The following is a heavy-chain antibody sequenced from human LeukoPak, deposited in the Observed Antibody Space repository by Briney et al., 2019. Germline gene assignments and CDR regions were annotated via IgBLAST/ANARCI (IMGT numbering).Heavy chain of an antibody. Sequence: SETLSLTCAVYGGSFSGYYWSWIRQPPGKGLEWIGEINHSGSTNYNPSLKSRVTISVDTSKNQFSLKLSSVTAADTAVYYCARVEMATISLWGQGTLVTVSS. CDR2: INHSGST. V-gene: IGHV4-34*01. D-gene: IGHD5-24*01. CDR3: ARVEMATISL. J-gene: IGHJ4*02. CDR1: GGSFSGYY.